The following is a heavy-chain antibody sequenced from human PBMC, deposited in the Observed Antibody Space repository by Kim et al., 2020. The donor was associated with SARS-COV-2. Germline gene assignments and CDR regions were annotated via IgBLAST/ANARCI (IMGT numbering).Heavy chain of an antibody. Sequence: GGSLRLSCAASGFTFSSYSMNWVRQAPGKGLEWVSSISSSSSYIYYADSVKGRFTISGDNAKNSLYLQMNSLRAEDTAVYYCARDNPMYYYDSSGYAYFDYWGQGTLVTVSS. CDR3: ARDNPMYYYDSSGYAYFDY. V-gene: IGHV3-21*01. J-gene: IGHJ4*02. D-gene: IGHD3-22*01. CDR2: ISSSSSYI. CDR1: GFTFSSYS.